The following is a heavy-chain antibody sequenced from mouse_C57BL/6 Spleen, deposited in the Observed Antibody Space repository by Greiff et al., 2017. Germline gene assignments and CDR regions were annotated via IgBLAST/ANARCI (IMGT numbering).Heavy chain of an antibody. CDR3: ARGGSSGSFAY. Sequence: VQLQQPGAELVRPGSSVKLSCKASGYTFTSYWMHWVKQRPIQGLEWIGNIDPSDSETPYNQKFKDKATLTVDKSSSTAYMQRSSLTSEDAAVYYCARGGSSGSFAYWGQGTTLTVSA. J-gene: IGHJ2*01. D-gene: IGHD3-2*02. V-gene: IGHV1-52*01. CDR1: GYTFTSYW. CDR2: IDPSDSET.